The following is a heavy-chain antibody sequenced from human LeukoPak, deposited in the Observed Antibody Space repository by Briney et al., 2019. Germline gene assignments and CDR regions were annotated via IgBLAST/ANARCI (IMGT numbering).Heavy chain of an antibody. CDR3: AKRGVVIRVILVGFHKEANYFDT. CDR1: GITLSNYG. D-gene: IGHD3-22*01. Sequence: GGSLRLSCAVSGITLSNYGLSWVRQAPGKGLEWVAGISDSGGRTNYADSVKGRFTISRDNPKNTLYLQMNSLRVEDTAVYFCAKRGVVIRVILVGFHKEANYFDTWGQGALVSVSS. CDR2: ISDSGGRT. V-gene: IGHV3-23*01. J-gene: IGHJ4*02.